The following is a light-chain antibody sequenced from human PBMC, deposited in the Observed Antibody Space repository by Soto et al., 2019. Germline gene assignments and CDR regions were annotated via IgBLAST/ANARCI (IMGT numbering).Light chain of an antibody. Sequence: QSALTQPASVSGSPGQSITISCTGTSSDVGGYRYVSWYQQHPGQAPKLIIYDVSNRPSGVSDRFSGSKSGNTASLTISGLQSEDEADYYCDSYTSSSSYAFGTGTKVNVL. CDR2: DVS. J-gene: IGLJ1*01. CDR3: DSYTSSSSYA. V-gene: IGLV2-14*01. CDR1: SSDVGGYRY.